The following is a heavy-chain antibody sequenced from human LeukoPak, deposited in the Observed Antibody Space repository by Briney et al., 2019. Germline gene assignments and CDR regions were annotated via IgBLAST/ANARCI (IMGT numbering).Heavy chain of an antibody. CDR1: GFTFSSYA. V-gene: IGHV3-23*01. D-gene: IGHD3-3*01. CDR2: ISGSGGST. CDR3: ARTMTDFWSGD. J-gene: IGHJ4*02. Sequence: GGSLRLSCAASGFTFSSYAMSWVRQAPGKGLEWVSAISGSGGSTYYADSVKGRFTISRDNSKNTLYLQMNSLRAEDTAVYYCARTMTDFWSGDWGQGTLVTVSS.